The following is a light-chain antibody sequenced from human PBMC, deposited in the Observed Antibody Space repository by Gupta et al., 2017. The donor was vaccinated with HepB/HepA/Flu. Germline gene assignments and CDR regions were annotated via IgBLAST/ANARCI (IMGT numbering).Light chain of an antibody. CDR1: QSLLHTNGYNY. CDR3: MQALQTPLT. CDR2: LGS. Sequence: DIVMTQSPLSLSVTPGEPASISCRSSQSLLHTNGYNYLDWYLQKPGQSPQLLIYLGSNRASGVPDRFSGSGSGTDFTLKISRVEAEDVWVYYCMQALQTPLTFGGGTKVETK. V-gene: IGKV2-28*01. J-gene: IGKJ4*01.